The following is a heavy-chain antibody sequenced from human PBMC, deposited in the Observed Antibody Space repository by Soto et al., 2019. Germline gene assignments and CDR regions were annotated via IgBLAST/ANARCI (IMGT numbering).Heavy chain of an antibody. CDR1: GASISSGGYY. CDR2: RYYSGST. Sequence: SETLSLTCTVSGASISSGGYYWSWIRQHPEKGLEWIGYRYYSGSTYYNPSLKSRVSIXXXXSXKXFXLXXXSVTXADTSVYYCARGARYWFDPWGQGTLVTVSS. V-gene: IGHV4-31*03. CDR3: ARGARYWFDP. J-gene: IGHJ5*02.